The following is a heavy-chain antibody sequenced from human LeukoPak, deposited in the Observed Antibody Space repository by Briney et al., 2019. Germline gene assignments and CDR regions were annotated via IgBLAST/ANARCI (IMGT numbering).Heavy chain of an antibody. J-gene: IGHJ4*02. D-gene: IGHD2-2*01. CDR3: AKDPVPHCSSTSCWGGY. CDR1: GFTFSSYA. V-gene: IGHV3-23*01. CDR2: ISGSGGST. Sequence: GGSLRLSCAASGFTFSSYAMSWVRQAPGKGLEWVSAISGSGGSTYYADSVKGRFTISRDNSKNTLYLQMNCLRAEDTAVYYCAKDPVPHCSSTSCWGGYWGQGTLVTVSS.